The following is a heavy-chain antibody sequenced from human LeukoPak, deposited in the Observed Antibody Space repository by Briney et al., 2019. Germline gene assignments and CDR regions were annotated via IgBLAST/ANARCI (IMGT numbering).Heavy chain of an antibody. J-gene: IGHJ4*02. CDR3: EKAGVGATVFDY. V-gene: IGHV3-23*01. CDR1: GFTFSSYA. CDR2: ISSSGGST. Sequence: PGGSLRLSCAASGFTFSSYAMSWVRQAPGKGLEWVSAISSSGGSTNYADSVKGRFTISRDNLKNTLYLQMNSLRAEDTAVYYCEKAGVGATVFDYWGQGTLVTVSS. D-gene: IGHD1-26*01.